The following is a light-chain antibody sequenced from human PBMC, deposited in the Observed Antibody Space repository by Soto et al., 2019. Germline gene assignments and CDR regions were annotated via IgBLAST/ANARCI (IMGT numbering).Light chain of an antibody. J-gene: IGLJ7*01. CDR2: KNT. CDR1: RSNIGSSN. Sequence: QSVLTQPPSASGTPGQRVTISCSGSRSNIGSSNVYWYQQLPGTAPKLLIYKNTQRPSWVPDRFSGSKSGTSASLAISGLRSEDEAYYYCAAWDDSLSGAVFGGGTQLTVL. V-gene: IGLV1-47*01. CDR3: AAWDDSLSGAV.